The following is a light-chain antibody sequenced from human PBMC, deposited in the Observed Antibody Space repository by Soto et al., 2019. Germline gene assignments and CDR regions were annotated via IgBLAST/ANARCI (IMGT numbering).Light chain of an antibody. V-gene: IGKV3-20*01. CDR1: QSIGLA. J-gene: IGKJ4*01. Sequence: EIVLTQSPATLSLSPGERATLSCRASQSIGLAIAWYQHKPGQAPRLLIFDASQRATGIPARFSGSGSGTDFTLTISRLEPEDFAVYYCQQYGSSPLTFGGGTKVDIK. CDR2: DAS. CDR3: QQYGSSPLT.